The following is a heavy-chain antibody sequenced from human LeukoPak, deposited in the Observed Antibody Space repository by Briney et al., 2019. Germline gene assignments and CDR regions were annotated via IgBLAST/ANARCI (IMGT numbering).Heavy chain of an antibody. CDR2: INHNGNVN. V-gene: IGHV3-7*03. D-gene: IGHD3-16*01. Sequence: GGSLRLSCAASGFTFSSYWMNWARQAPGKGLEWVASINHNGNVNYYVDSVKGRFTISRVNAKNSLYLQMSNLRAEDTAVYFCARGGGLDVWGQGATVTVSS. CDR1: GFTFSSYW. J-gene: IGHJ6*02. CDR3: ARGGGLDV.